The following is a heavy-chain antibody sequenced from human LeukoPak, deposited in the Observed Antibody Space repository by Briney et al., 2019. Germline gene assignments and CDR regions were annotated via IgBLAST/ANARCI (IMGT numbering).Heavy chain of an antibody. CDR3: ARESPNSYYFDY. CDR2: IYYSGST. J-gene: IGHJ4*02. CDR1: GGSISSSSYY. V-gene: IGHV4-39*02. D-gene: IGHD1-7*01. Sequence: SETLSLTCTVSGGSISSSSYYWGWIRQPPGKGLEWIGSIYYSGSTYYNPSLKSRVTISVDTSKNQFSLKLSSVTAADTAVYYCARESPNSYYFDYWGQGTLVTVSS.